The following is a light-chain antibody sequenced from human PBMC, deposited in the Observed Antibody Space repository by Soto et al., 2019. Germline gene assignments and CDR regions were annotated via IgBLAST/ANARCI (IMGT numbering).Light chain of an antibody. CDR2: GAS. V-gene: IGKV3-15*01. CDR3: QKYNNGPPIT. CDR1: QSVSSN. J-gene: IGKJ5*01. Sequence: EIVMTQSPATLSVSPGEGATLSCRASQSVSSNLAWYQQKPGQAPRLLIYGASTRATGIPARFSGSGSGTEFTLTISSLQSEDGAVYYCQKYNNGPPITFGQGTRLEIK.